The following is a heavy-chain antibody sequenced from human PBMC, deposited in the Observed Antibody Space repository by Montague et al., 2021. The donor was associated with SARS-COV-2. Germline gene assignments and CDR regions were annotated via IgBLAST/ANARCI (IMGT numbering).Heavy chain of an antibody. CDR3: ARARGRTGWFDS. J-gene: IGHJ5*01. CDR2: INHSGST. CDR1: GGSITNYY. Sequence: SETLSLTCTVRGGSITNYYWNWIRQSPGKGLETLGEINHSGSTNYNPSLKSRVTISVDMSRSQVSLNLTSVTAADTALYYCARARGRTGWFDSWGQGIQVTVSS. D-gene: IGHD3-10*01. V-gene: IGHV4-34*01.